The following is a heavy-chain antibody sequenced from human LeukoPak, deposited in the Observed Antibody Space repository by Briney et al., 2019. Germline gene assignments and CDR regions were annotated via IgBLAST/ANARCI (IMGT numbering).Heavy chain of an antibody. J-gene: IGHJ4*02. Sequence: GGSPRLSCAASGFTFSSYAMSWVRQAPGKGLEWVSGVSGGGGSTYYADSAKGRFTISRDNSKNTLYLQMNSLRAEDTAVYYCAKGSGQIQLWSNFDSWGQGTLVTVSS. CDR3: AKGSGQIQLWSNFDS. D-gene: IGHD5-18*01. CDR1: GFTFSSYA. CDR2: VSGGGGST. V-gene: IGHV3-23*01.